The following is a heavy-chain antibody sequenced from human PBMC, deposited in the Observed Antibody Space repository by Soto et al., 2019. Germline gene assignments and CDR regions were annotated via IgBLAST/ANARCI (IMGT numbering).Heavy chain of an antibody. Sequence: SETLSLTCAVYGGSFSGYYWSWIRQPPGKGLEWIGEINHSGSTNYNPSLKSRVTISVDTSKNQFSLKLSSVTAADTAVYYCARPNTVDYYGSSGYSGHDAFDIWGQGTMVTVSS. CDR1: GGSFSGYY. CDR3: ARPNTVDYYGSSGYSGHDAFDI. J-gene: IGHJ3*02. CDR2: INHSGST. V-gene: IGHV4-34*01. D-gene: IGHD3-22*01.